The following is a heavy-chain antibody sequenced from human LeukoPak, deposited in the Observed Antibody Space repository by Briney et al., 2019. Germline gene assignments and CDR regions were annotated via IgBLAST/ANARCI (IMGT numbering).Heavy chain of an antibody. CDR2: FNVGGTYS. J-gene: IGHJ4*02. V-gene: IGHV3-23*01. D-gene: IGHD3-16*01. CDR3: AREDARDGGYFAY. Sequence: PGGSLRLSCAASGFSLTNYAMGWVRQAPGKCLEWRSTFNVGGTYSHHPYSVKCRFTMSRDTSKNTLYLQMNSLRAEDTAMYYCAREDARDGGYFAYWAQGTLVTLSS. CDR1: GFSLTNYA.